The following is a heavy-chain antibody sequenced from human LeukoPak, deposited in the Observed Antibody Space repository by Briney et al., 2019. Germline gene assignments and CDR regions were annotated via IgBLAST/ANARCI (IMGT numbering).Heavy chain of an antibody. CDR1: GFTFSNYA. D-gene: IGHD3-16*02. CDR2: INDNGSTR. Sequence: PGGSLRLSCGASGFTFSNYAMSWVRQAPGKGLEWVSGINDNGSTRFYAASVKGRFTSSRDNSKNTLYLQMGSLRADDMAVYYCTRGPGYGYVWGSYRADYWGQGTLVTVSS. J-gene: IGHJ4*02. CDR3: TRGPGYGYVWGSYRADY. V-gene: IGHV3-23*01.